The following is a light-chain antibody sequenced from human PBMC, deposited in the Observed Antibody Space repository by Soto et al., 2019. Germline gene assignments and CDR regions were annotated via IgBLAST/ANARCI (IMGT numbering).Light chain of an antibody. CDR3: QQYNEWPPFT. J-gene: IGKJ5*01. CDR1: QSVSNNY. V-gene: IGKV3D-11*02. CDR2: GAS. Sequence: EIVLTQSPGTLSLSPGERATLSCRASQSVSNNYLAWYQQKPGQAPRLLIYGASNRATGIPARFSGSGPGTDFTLTISSLEPEDFAVYYCQQYNEWPPFTFGQGTRLEIK.